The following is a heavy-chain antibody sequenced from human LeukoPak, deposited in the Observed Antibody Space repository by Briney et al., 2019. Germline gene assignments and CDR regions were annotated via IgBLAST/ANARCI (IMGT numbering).Heavy chain of an antibody. V-gene: IGHV5-10-1*01. CDR3: ARHGWGCARHGGVGTSCYNFDY. CDR1: GYSFTSYW. J-gene: IGHJ4*02. D-gene: IGHD2-2*01. CDR2: IDPSDSHT. Sequence: GESLKISCKGSGYSFTSYWISWVHQMPGKGLEWMGRIDPSDSHTNYSPSFQGHVTISADKSISTAYLQWSSLKASDTAMYYCARHGWGCARHGGVGTSCYNFDYWGQGTLVTVSS.